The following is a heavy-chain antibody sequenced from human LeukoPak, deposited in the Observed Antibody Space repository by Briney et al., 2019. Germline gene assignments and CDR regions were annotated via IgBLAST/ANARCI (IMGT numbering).Heavy chain of an antibody. CDR2: IDHSGST. D-gene: IGHD3-10*01. J-gene: IGHJ4*02. Sequence: SETLSLTCAVYGVSFSGYYWSWIRQPPGKGLEWIGEIDHSGSTNYNPSLKSRVTVSVDTSKRWFSLKMTSVTAADTAVYYCAGVMGGITADYWGQGTLVTVSS. CDR1: GVSFSGYY. CDR3: AGVMGGITADY. V-gene: IGHV4-34*01.